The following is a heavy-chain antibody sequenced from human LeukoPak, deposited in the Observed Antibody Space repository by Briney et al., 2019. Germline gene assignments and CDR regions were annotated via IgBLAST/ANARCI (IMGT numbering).Heavy chain of an antibody. CDR2: IYYSGST. Sequence: KASETLSLTCTVSGGSISSSSCYWGWIRQPPGKGLEWMVSIYYSGSTYYNPSLKSRVTISVDTSKNQFSLKLSSVTAADTAVYYCASLNPPYYYYGMDVWGQGTTVTVSS. CDR3: ASLNPPYYYYGMDV. V-gene: IGHV4-39*01. J-gene: IGHJ6*02. CDR1: GGSISSSSCY.